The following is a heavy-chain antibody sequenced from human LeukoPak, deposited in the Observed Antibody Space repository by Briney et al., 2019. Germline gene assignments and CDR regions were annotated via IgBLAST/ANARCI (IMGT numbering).Heavy chain of an antibody. V-gene: IGHV4-39*01. CDR3: ARLRYSGSYERRRAHNYYYMDV. J-gene: IGHJ6*03. D-gene: IGHD1-26*01. CDR2: IYYSGST. CDR1: GGSISSSSYY. Sequence: SETLSLTCTVSGGSISSSSYYWGWIRLPPGKGLEWIGSIYYSGSTYYNPSLKSRVTISVDTSKNQFSLKLSSVTAADTAVYYCARLRYSGSYERRRAHNYYYMDVWGKGTTVTVSS.